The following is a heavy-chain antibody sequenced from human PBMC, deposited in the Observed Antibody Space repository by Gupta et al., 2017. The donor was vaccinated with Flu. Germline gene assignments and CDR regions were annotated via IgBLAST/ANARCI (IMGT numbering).Heavy chain of an antibody. CDR2: ISSSAVT. CDR3: ARGHGDS. V-gene: IGHV3-48*03. Sequence: EVQLVESVGGLVQPGGSLRLSCAASGFTFSSYEFSWVRLAPGKGLEWVSYISSSAVTYYTDSVKGRFTISRDNAKNSVYLQMNSLRGEDTAFYYCARGHGDSWGQGTLVTVSS. CDR1: GFTFSSYE. J-gene: IGHJ4*02.